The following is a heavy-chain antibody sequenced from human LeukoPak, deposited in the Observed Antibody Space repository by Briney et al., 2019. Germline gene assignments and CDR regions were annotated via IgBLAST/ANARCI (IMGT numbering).Heavy chain of an antibody. CDR3: ASSQADGAENAFDI. CDR1: GGSISSGGYY. J-gene: IGHJ3*02. Sequence: SETLSLTCTVSGGSISSGGYYWSWIRQHPGKGLEWIGYIYYSGSTYYNPSLKSRVTISVDTSKNQFSLKLSSVTAADTAVYYCASSQADGAENAFDIWGQGTMVTVSS. V-gene: IGHV4-31*03. CDR2: IYYSGST. D-gene: IGHD5-24*01.